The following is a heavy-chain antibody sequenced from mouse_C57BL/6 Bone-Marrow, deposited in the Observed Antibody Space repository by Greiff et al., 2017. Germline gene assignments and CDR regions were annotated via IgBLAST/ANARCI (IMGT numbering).Heavy chain of an antibody. CDR3: GGLGTVVAPLEY. CDR2: IYPRSGNT. CDR1: GYTFTSYG. D-gene: IGHD1-1*01. V-gene: IGHV1-81*01. J-gene: IGHJ2*01. Sequence: QVQLQQSGAELARPGASVKLSCKASGYTFTSYGISWVKQSTGQGLEWIGEIYPRSGNTYYNEKFKGQATLTADKASRKAYMERRSLTSEDSAVYFCGGLGTVVAPLEYWGQGTTLTVSS.